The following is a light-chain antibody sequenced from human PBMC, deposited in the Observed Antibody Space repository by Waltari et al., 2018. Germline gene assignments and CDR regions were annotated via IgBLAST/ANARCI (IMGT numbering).Light chain of an antibody. CDR1: QSVGTW. CDR2: MAS. V-gene: IGKV1-5*03. CDR3: QQYSSFST. Sequence: DIQMTQSPSTLSASVGHRVTIASRASQSVGTWLGWYQQKPGKAPKLLIYMASSLESGVPSRFSGSGSGTEFTLTLSSLQPDDFATYSCQQYSSFSTFGQGTKVDI. J-gene: IGKJ2*01.